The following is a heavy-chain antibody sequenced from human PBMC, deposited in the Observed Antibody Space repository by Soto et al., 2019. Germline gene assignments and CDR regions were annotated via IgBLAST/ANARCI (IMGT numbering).Heavy chain of an antibody. J-gene: IGHJ5*02. CDR2: IYHSGST. Sequence: PSEALSLTCSGSGGSISSGGYSWNWIRQPPGKGLEWIGYIYHSGSTYYNPSLKSRVTISVDRSKNQFSLKLSSVTAADTAVYYCARVRIPIGARYNWFDPWGQGTLVTVSS. V-gene: IGHV4-30-2*01. D-gene: IGHD3-3*01. CDR1: GGSISSGGYS. CDR3: ARVRIPIGARYNWFDP.